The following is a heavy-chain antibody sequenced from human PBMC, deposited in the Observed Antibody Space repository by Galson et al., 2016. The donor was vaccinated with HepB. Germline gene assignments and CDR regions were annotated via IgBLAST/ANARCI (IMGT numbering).Heavy chain of an antibody. CDR3: ARGLRYFDWFFDY. J-gene: IGHJ4*02. CDR1: GGSFSGYY. D-gene: IGHD3-9*01. V-gene: IGHV4-34*01. Sequence: SETLSLTCAVYGGSFSGYYWSWIRQPPGKGLERIGEINHRGRTNYNASLKSRVNISVDTSKNLFSLRLSSLTAADTAVYYCARGLRYFDWFFDYWGQGTLVTVSS. CDR2: INHRGRT.